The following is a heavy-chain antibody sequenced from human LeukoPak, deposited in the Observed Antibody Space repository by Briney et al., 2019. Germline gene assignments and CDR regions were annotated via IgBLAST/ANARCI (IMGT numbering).Heavy chain of an antibody. CDR1: GFTFRNYW. CDR3: ARDKYYMDV. J-gene: IGHJ6*03. V-gene: IGHV3-7*01. Sequence: GGSLRLLCAPSGFTFRNYWMNWVRQAPGKGLEWVANIKQDGSEKHYVDSVKGRFTISRDNAKNSLYLQMNSLRVDDTAVYYCARDKYYMDVWGKGTTVTVSS. CDR2: IKQDGSEK.